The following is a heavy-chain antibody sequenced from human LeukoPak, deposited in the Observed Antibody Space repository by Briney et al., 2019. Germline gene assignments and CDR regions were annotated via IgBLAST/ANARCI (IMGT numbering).Heavy chain of an antibody. CDR2: IKQDGSEK. CDR1: GFTFSTYW. Sequence: GGSLRLSCAASGFTFSTYWMSWVRQAPGKGLEWVANIKQDGSEKCYVDSVKGRFTISRDNAKNSLYLQMNSLRAEDTAMYYCARGSAGNDYWGQGTLVTVSS. J-gene: IGHJ4*02. V-gene: IGHV3-7*01. CDR3: ARGSAGNDY. D-gene: IGHD6-13*01.